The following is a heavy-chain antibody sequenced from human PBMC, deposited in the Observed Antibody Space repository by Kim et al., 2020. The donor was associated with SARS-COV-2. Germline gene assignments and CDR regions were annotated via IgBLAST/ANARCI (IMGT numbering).Heavy chain of an antibody. CDR3: AREGPYDSSGYYYGLDY. CDR2: ISSSSSTI. V-gene: IGHV3-48*04. D-gene: IGHD3-22*01. J-gene: IGHJ4*02. Sequence: GGSLRLSCAASGFTFSSYSMNWVRQAPGKGLEWVSYISSSSSTIYYADSVKGRFTISRDNAKNSLYLQMNSLRAEDTAVYYCAREGPYDSSGYYYGLDYWGQGTLVTVSS. CDR1: GFTFSSYS.